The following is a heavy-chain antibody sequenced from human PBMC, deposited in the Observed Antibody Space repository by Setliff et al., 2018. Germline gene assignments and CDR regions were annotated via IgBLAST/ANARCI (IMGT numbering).Heavy chain of an antibody. CDR3: ARAYSSSWYSSRYYFDY. V-gene: IGHV4-59*01. Sequence: SETLSLTCTVSGGSISSYYWSWIRQPPGKGLEWIGYIYYSGSTNYNPSLKSRVTISVDTSKNQFSLKLSSVTAADTAVYYCARAYSSSWYSSRYYFDYWGQGTLVTVSS. CDR2: IYYSGST. CDR1: GGSISSYY. J-gene: IGHJ4*02. D-gene: IGHD6-13*01.